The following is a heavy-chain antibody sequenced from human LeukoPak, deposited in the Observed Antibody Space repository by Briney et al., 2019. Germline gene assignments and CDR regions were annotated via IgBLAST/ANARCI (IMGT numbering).Heavy chain of an antibody. CDR1: GYRFTNYW. CDR2: IYDT. V-gene: IGHV5-51*01. CDR3: ARQPMGGHYDSSGYPTDAFDI. Sequence: GESLKIFCNGSGYRFTNYWIGWVRPMPGKGLEWMVIIYDTRYSPFFQGQLTISAHKSISTSYLQWSSLKASDTAMYYCARQPMGGHYDSSGYPTDAFDIWGQGTMVTVSS. J-gene: IGHJ3*02. D-gene: IGHD3-22*01.